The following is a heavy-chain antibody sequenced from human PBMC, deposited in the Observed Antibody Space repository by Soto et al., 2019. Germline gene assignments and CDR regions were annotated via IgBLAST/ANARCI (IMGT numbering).Heavy chain of an antibody. D-gene: IGHD4-4*01. CDR2: IRSKANSYAT. CDR3: TSPTASNYYYGMDV. CDR1: GFTFSGSA. Sequence: EVQLVESGGGLVQPGGSLKLSCAASGFTFSGSAMHWVRQASGKGLEWVGRIRSKANSYATAYAASVKGRFTISRDDSKNTAYLQMNSLKTEDTAVYYCTSPTASNYYYGMDVWGQGTTVTVSS. J-gene: IGHJ6*02. V-gene: IGHV3-73*02.